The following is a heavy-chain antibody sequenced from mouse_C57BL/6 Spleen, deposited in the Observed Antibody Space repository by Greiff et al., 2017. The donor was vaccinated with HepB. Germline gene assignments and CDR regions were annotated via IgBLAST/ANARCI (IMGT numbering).Heavy chain of an antibody. V-gene: IGHV1-4*01. D-gene: IGHD2-4*01. J-gene: IGHJ2*01. Sequence: VQLQQSGAELARPGASVKMSCKASGYTFTSYTMHWVKQRPGQGLEWIGYINPSSGYTKYNQKFKDKATLTADKSSSTAHMQLSSLTSEDSAVYYCAFYDYDYFDYWGQGTTLTVSS. CDR2: INPSSGYT. CDR1: GYTFTSYT. CDR3: AFYDYDYFDY.